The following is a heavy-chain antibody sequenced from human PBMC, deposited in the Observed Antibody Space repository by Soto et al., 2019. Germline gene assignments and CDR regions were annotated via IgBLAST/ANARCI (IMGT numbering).Heavy chain of an antibody. Sequence: GGSLRLSCAASGFTFSDYYMSWIRQAPGKGLEWVSYISSSGSTIYYADSVKGRFTISRDNAKNSLYLQMNSLRAEDTAVYYCARDESRYDILTGYYTGPIDYWGQGTLVTVSS. CDR1: GFTFSDYY. J-gene: IGHJ4*02. D-gene: IGHD3-9*01. V-gene: IGHV3-11*01. CDR3: ARDESRYDILTGYYTGPIDY. CDR2: ISSSGSTI.